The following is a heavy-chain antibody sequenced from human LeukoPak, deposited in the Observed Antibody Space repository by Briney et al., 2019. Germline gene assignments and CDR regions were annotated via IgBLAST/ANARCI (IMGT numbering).Heavy chain of an antibody. CDR3: ARLITMIVVAHDY. V-gene: IGHV3-30*02. Sequence: GGSLRLSCAASGFTFSSYSMNWVRQAPGKGLEWVAFIRYDGSKKYYADSVKGRFTISRDNSKNTLYLQMNSLRAEDTAVYYCARLITMIVVAHDYWGQGTLVTVSS. CDR2: IRYDGSKK. CDR1: GFTFSSYS. D-gene: IGHD3-22*01. J-gene: IGHJ4*02.